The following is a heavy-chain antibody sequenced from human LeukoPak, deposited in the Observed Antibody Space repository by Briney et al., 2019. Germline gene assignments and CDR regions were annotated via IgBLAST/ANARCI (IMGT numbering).Heavy chain of an antibody. CDR2: IYHSGST. CDR1: GGSISSSNW. V-gene: IGHV4-4*02. CDR3: ARTDMVRGVITRFDP. Sequence: SETLSLTCAVSGGSISSSNWWSWVRQPPGKGLEWIGEIYHSGSTNYNPSLKSRVTISVDKSENQFSLKLSSVTAADTAVYYCARTDMVRGVITRFDPWGQGTLVTVSS. D-gene: IGHD3-10*01. J-gene: IGHJ5*02.